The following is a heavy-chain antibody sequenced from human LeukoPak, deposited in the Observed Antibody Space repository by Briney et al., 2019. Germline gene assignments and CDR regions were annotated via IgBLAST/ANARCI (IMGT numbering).Heavy chain of an antibody. Sequence: GGTLRLSCAASGFTFSIYAMSWVRQAPGKGLEWVSGFSVSDKTTYYADSVKGRFTISRDNAKNSLYLQMNSLRAEDTAVYYCARFIVGAINFDYWGQGTLVTVSS. CDR3: ARFIVGAINFDY. J-gene: IGHJ4*02. V-gene: IGHV3-23*01. CDR2: FSVSDKTT. CDR1: GFTFSIYA. D-gene: IGHD1-26*01.